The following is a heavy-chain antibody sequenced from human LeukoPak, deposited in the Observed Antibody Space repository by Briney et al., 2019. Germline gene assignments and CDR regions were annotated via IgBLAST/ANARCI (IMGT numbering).Heavy chain of an antibody. V-gene: IGHV3-23*01. J-gene: IGHJ6*03. CDR1: GFTFSNYA. CDR3: GTPQSPSRGFYMDV. CDR2: ILGNGRST. Sequence: GGSLRLSXAASGFTFSNYAMNWVRQAPGKGLEWVAAILGNGRSTYYTDSVKGRFTISRDNSKNTLYLQMHTLRVEDTAVYYCGTPQSPSRGFYMDVWGKGTTVTVSS.